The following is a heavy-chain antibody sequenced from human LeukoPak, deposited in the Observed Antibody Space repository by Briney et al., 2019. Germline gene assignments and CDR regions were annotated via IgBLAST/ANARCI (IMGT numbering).Heavy chain of an antibody. V-gene: IGHV1-18*01. CDR3: ARPLGGYSGYDYYYYGMDV. J-gene: IGHJ6*02. Sequence: ASVKVSCKASGYTFTSYGISWVRQAPGQGLEWMGWISAYNGNTNYAQKLQGRVTMTTDTSTSTAYMELRSLRSDDTAVYYCARPLGGYSGYDYYYYGMDVWGQGTTVTVSS. CDR2: ISAYNGNT. D-gene: IGHD5-12*01. CDR1: GYTFTSYG.